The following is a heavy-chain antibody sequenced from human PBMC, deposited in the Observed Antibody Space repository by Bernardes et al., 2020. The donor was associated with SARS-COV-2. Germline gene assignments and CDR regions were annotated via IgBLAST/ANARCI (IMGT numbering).Heavy chain of an antibody. CDR2: IDPSDSQA. D-gene: IGHD5-18*01. J-gene: IGHJ4*02. Sequence: GGSLKISCKASGYNFTNYWISWVRQMPGKGLEWMGRIDPSDSQANYSPSFQGHVTISSDTSFSTAFLQWGSLRASDTAVYYCARHTAQAFDYWGQGALVTVSS. CDR3: ARHTAQAFDY. CDR1: GYNFTNYW. V-gene: IGHV5-10-1*01.